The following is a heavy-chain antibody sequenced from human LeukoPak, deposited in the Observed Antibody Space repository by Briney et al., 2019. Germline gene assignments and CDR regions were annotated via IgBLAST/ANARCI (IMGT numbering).Heavy chain of an antibody. CDR2: IYYTGST. CDR3: ARVVNSGYDSRGWFDP. D-gene: IGHD5-12*01. Sequence: SETLSLTCTVSGGSISSYYWSWIRQPPGKGLEWIGYIYYTGSTNYNPSLKSRLTISVDTSKNQFSLKLSSVTAADTAVYLCARVVNSGYDSRGWFDPWGQGTRVTVSS. CDR1: GGSISSYY. J-gene: IGHJ5*02. V-gene: IGHV4-59*01.